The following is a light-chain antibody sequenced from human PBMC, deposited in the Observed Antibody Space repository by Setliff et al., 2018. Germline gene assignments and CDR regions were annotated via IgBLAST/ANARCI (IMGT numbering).Light chain of an antibody. V-gene: IGLV2-11*01. CDR3: AAWDDSLGGFVV. Sequence: QSVLTQPRSVSGSPGQSVTISCTGTSSDVGGYNYVSWYQQHPDKAPKLIIYDVHKRPSGVPDRFSGSKSGNTASLTISGLQSDDEADYYCAAWDDSLGGFVVFGGGTKVTVL. J-gene: IGLJ2*01. CDR1: SSDVGGYNY. CDR2: DVH.